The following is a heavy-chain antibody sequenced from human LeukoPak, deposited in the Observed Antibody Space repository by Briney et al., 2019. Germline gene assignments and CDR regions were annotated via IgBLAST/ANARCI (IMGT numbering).Heavy chain of an antibody. J-gene: IGHJ4*02. Sequence: ASVKVSCKASGYTFTSYYMHWVRQAPGQGLEWMGIINPSGGSTNYAQKFQGRVTMTRDTSTSTVYMELSSLRSEDTAVNYCARNYYDSTTTYHFDYWGQGTLVTVSS. CDR1: GYTFTSYY. V-gene: IGHV1-46*01. CDR2: INPSGGST. D-gene: IGHD3-22*01. CDR3: ARNYYDSTTTYHFDY.